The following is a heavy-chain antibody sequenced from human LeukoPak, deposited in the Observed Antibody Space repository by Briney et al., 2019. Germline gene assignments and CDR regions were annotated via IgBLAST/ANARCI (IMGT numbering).Heavy chain of an antibody. D-gene: IGHD6-19*01. CDR2: IYHSGST. CDR1: GGSISSGGYS. Sequence: PSETLSLTCAVSGGSISSGGYSWSWIRQPPGKGLEWIGYIYHSGSTYYNPSLKSRVTISVDRSKNQFSLKLGSVTAAGTAVYYCAREGAVAGPFDYWGQGTLVTVSS. J-gene: IGHJ4*02. CDR3: AREGAVAGPFDY. V-gene: IGHV4-30-2*01.